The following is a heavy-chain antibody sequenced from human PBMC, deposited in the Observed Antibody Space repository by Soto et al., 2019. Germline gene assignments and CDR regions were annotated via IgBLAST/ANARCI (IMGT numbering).Heavy chain of an antibody. D-gene: IGHD3-3*01. V-gene: IGHV4-59*01. CDR1: GGSISNYY. Sequence: SETLSLTCSVSGGSISNYYWSWIRQPPGKGLEWIGYISYSGTTNYNASLKSRVTISLDTSKNQFSLKLSSVTAADTAVYFCARAGLLEWPRSNWFDTWGQGTLVTVSS. J-gene: IGHJ5*02. CDR2: ISYSGTT. CDR3: ARAGLLEWPRSNWFDT.